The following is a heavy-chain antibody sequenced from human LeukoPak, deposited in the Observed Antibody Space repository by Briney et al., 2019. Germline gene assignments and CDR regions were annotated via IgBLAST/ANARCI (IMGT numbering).Heavy chain of an antibody. J-gene: IGHJ6*02. CDR2: IRYDGSNK. CDR1: GFTFSSYG. D-gene: IGHD2-2*01. Sequence: GGSLRLSCAASGFTFSSYGMHWVRQAPGKGLEWVAFIRYDGSNKYYADSVKGRFTISRDNSKNTLYLQTNSLRAEDTAVYYCAKDGGSRIYYYYYGMDVWGQGTTVTVSS. V-gene: IGHV3-30*02. CDR3: AKDGGSRIYYYYYGMDV.